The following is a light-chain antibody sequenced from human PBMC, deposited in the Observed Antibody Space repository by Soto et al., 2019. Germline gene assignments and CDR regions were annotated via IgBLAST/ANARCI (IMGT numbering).Light chain of an antibody. CDR2: DAS. Sequence: EIVLTQSPATLSLSPGERATLSCRASQSVSSYLAWYQQKPGQAPRLLIYDASNRATGIPARFSGSASGTGFTLTISSLEPEDFAVYYCQQRSNWPPWTFGQGTKVEIK. V-gene: IGKV3-11*01. J-gene: IGKJ1*01. CDR3: QQRSNWPPWT. CDR1: QSVSSY.